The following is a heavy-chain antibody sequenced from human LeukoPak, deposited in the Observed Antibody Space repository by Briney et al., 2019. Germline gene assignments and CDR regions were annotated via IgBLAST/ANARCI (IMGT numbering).Heavy chain of an antibody. D-gene: IGHD3-10*01. CDR2: ISSSGSTI. Sequence: GGSLRLSCAASGFTFSSYAMSWVRQAPGKGLEWVSYISSSGSTIYYADSVKGRFTISRDNAKNSLYLQMNSLRAEDTAVFYCARGFGELPYYYYGMDVWGQGTTVTVSS. CDR3: ARGFGELPYYYYGMDV. V-gene: IGHV3-48*04. J-gene: IGHJ6*02. CDR1: GFTFSSYA.